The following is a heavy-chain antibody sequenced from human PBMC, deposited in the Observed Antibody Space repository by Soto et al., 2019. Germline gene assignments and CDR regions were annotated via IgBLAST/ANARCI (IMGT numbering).Heavy chain of an antibody. CDR3: ARDRSTYGGGGTGEVKENWFDP. J-gene: IGHJ5*02. CDR2: AYYSGDT. V-gene: IGHV4-59*01. D-gene: IGHD2-8*01. Sequence: SETLSLTCSVSGGSISRYYWSWIRQPPGKGLEWIGYAYYSGDTGYNPSLKSRVTMAVDTSKNQVSLKLSSVTAADTAVYYCARDRSTYGGGGTGEVKENWFDPWGQGALVTVSS. CDR1: GGSISRYY.